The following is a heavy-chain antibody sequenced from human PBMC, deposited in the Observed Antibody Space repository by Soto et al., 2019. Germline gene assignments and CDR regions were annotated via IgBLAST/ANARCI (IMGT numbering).Heavy chain of an antibody. J-gene: IGHJ6*02. Sequence: QVQLVESGGGVVQPGRSLRLSCAASGFTFSSYGMHWVRQAPGKGLEWVAVIWYDGSNKYYADSVKGRFTISRDNSKNTLYLQMNSLRAEDTAVYYCARARRKGIAVGGTPELSYYYGMDVWGQGTTVTVSS. D-gene: IGHD6-19*01. CDR2: IWYDGSNK. CDR1: GFTFSSYG. V-gene: IGHV3-33*01. CDR3: ARARRKGIAVGGTPELSYYYGMDV.